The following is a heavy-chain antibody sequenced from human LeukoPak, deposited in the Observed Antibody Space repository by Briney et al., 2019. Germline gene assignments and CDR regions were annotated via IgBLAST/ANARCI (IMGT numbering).Heavy chain of an antibody. J-gene: IGHJ5*02. CDR1: GGSFSNYY. CDR2: INQSGRT. V-gene: IGHV4-34*01. CDR3: AVRDGHSTSSGDT. Sequence: SETLSLTCGFYGGSFSNYYWSCIRQSPGKGLEWIGEINQSGRTNYNPSLKTRLTILVDTAKNLFSLNLTSMTAADTATYYCAVRDGHSTSSGDTWGQGTLVTVSS. D-gene: IGHD6-6*01.